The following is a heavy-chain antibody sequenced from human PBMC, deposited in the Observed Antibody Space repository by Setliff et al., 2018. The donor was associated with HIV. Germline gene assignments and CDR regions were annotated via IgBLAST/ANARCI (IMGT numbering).Heavy chain of an antibody. CDR3: AAAGGRSWFDP. CDR2: INPNSGGT. CDR1: GYTFTGYY. D-gene: IGHD3-16*01. J-gene: IGHJ5*02. Sequence: ASVKVSCKASGYTFTGYYMHWVRQAPGQGLEWMGWINPNSGGTNYARKFQGRVTMTRDTSISTAYMELNSLRSDDTAVYYCAAAGGRSWFDPWGPGTLVTVSS. V-gene: IGHV1-2*02.